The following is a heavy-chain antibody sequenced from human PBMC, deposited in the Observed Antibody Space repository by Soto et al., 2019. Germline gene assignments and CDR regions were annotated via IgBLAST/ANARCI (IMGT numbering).Heavy chain of an antibody. CDR3: ARYFRSGRLAYLFDF. Sequence: QVQLVQSGPEVKKPGASVKVSCKGSGYTFNSFGINWVRQAPGQGLEWMGWISGYNATTKYAQKFQGRVNMTTDTSTSTAYRNLRSLRSDDTAVYYCARYFRSGRLAYLFDFWGQGTLVTVSS. J-gene: IGHJ4*02. D-gene: IGHD3-3*01. CDR1: GYTFNSFG. CDR2: ISGYNATT. V-gene: IGHV1-18*01.